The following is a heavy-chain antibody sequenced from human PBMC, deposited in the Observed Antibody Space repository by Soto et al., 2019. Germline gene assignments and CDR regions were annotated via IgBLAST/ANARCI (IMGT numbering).Heavy chain of an antibody. CDR3: ARVGRFGDYFDY. J-gene: IGHJ4*02. Sequence: ASVKVSCKASGYTFTSYDINWVRQATGQGLEWMGWMNPNSGDTGYAQKFQGRVTMTRSTSITTAYMELSSLRSEDTAVYYCARVGRFGDYFDYWGQGTPVTVSS. V-gene: IGHV1-8*01. CDR1: GYTFTSYD. CDR2: MNPNSGDT. D-gene: IGHD3-10*01.